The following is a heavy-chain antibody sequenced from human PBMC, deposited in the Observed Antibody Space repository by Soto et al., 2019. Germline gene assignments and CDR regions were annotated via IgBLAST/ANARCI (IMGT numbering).Heavy chain of an antibody. CDR1: GYSISSSNW. J-gene: IGHJ5*02. V-gene: IGHV4-28*01. Sequence: PSETLSLTCAVSGYSISSSNWWCWIRQPPGKGLEWIGYVYYSGSTNYNPSLKSRVTMSVDTSKNQFSLKVNSVTAADTAVYYCARRAVVAVTGSLDNWLDPWGQGILVTVS. D-gene: IGHD2-21*01. CDR2: VYYSGST. CDR3: ARRAVVAVTGSLDNWLDP.